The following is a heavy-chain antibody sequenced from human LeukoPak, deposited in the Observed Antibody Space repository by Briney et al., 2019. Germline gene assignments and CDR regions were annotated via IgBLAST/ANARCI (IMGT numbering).Heavy chain of an antibody. CDR1: GVSINIYY. J-gene: IGHJ4*02. D-gene: IGHD3-22*01. CDR2: SHGSGST. CDR3: ARDGDYDSGVFDV. V-gene: IGHV4-4*07. Sequence: SETLSLTCNVSGVSINIYYWSWLRQTPGKGLEWIGRSHGSGSTNYNPSLKNRATISIDKSKQSLSLSLTSVTAADRALYFCARDGDYDSGVFDVWGQGTLVTVSS.